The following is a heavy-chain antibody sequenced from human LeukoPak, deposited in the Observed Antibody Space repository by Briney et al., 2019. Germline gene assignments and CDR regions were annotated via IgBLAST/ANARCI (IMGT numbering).Heavy chain of an antibody. Sequence: GASVKVSCKASGYTFTGYYIHWVRQAPGQGLEWMGWINPNSGNTGYAQKFQGRVTMTRNTSISTAYMELSSLRSEDTAVYYCARGNWFDPWGQGTLVTVSS. J-gene: IGHJ5*02. CDR2: INPNSGNT. CDR1: GYTFTGYY. V-gene: IGHV1-8*02. CDR3: ARGNWFDP.